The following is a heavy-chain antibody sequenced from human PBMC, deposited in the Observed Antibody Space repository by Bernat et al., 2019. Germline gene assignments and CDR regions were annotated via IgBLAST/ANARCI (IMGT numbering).Heavy chain of an antibody. CDR3: AKHIWRVYGRSSNYYYGMDV. Sequence: QVQLVESGGGVVQPGRSLRLSCAASGFTFSSYAMHWVRQAPGKGLEWVAVISYDGSNKYYADSVKGRFTISRDNSKNTLYLQMNSLRAEDTAVYYCAKHIWRVYGRSSNYYYGMDVWGQGTTVTVSS. D-gene: IGHD3-3*02. CDR2: ISYDGSNK. J-gene: IGHJ6*02. V-gene: IGHV3-30-3*02. CDR1: GFTFSSYA.